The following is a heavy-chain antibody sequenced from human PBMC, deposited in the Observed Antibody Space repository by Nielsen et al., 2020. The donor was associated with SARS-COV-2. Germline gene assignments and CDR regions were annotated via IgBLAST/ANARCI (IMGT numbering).Heavy chain of an antibody. J-gene: IGHJ6*02. V-gene: IGHV3-7*03. CDR1: GFTFSSYW. CDR3: ARQEDNYYYYAMDV. Sequence: GESLKISCAASGFTFSSYWMSWVRQAPGKGLEWVANIKQDGSEKYYVDSVKGRFTISRDNAKNSLYLQMNSLRAEDTAVYYCARQEDNYYYYAMDVWGQGTTVTVSS. CDR2: IKQDGSEK.